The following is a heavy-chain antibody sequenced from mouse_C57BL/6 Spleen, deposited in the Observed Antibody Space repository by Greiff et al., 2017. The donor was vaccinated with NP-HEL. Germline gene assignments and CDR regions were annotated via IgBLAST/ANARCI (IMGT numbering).Heavy chain of an antibody. CDR1: GYTFTSYW. CDR3: ARGGDLRGGMNYAMDY. Sequence: QVQLQQPGAELVKPGASVKLSCKASGYTFTSYWMQWVKQRPGQGLEWIGEIDPSDSYTNYNQKFKGKATLTVDTSSSTAYMQLSSLTSEDSAVYYCARGGDLRGGMNYAMDYWGQGTSVTVSS. CDR2: IDPSDSYT. V-gene: IGHV1-50*01. J-gene: IGHJ4*01. D-gene: IGHD1-1*01.